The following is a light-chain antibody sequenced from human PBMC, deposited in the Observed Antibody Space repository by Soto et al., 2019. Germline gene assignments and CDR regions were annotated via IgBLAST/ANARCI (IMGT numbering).Light chain of an antibody. CDR1: QSISTF. Sequence: DIQMTHSPSSLSASVGDRVSVTCRASQSISTFLNWYQQRPGEAPKLLIYAASSLQSGVPSRFSGSGSGADFTLTIGSLQPEDFATYYCQQSYTTPRTFGQGTKVDIK. J-gene: IGKJ1*01. CDR3: QQSYTTPRT. CDR2: AAS. V-gene: IGKV1-39*01.